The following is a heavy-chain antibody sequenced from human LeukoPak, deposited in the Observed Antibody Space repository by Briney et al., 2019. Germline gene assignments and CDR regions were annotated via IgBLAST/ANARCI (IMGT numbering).Heavy chain of an antibody. V-gene: IGHV3-20*04. CDR1: GFTFHDYG. J-gene: IGHJ3*02. Sequence: GESLRLSCAASGFTFHDYGMSWVRQVPGKGLEWASGIIWNSGNTGYADSVKGRFTISRDNAKNSLYLQMNDLRAEDTALYYCVRAKACSSTTCPSDIWGLGTRVTVSS. CDR2: IIWNSGNT. CDR3: VRAKACSSTTCPSDI. D-gene: IGHD2-2*01.